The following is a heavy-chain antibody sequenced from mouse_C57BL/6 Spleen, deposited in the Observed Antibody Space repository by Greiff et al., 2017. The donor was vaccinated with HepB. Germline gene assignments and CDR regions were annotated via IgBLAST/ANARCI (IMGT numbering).Heavy chain of an antibody. V-gene: IGHV1-85*01. CDR3: ARLTGPLWYFDV. Sequence: VMLVESGPELVKPGASVKLSCKASGYTFTSYDINWVKQRPGQGLEWIGWIYPRVGSTKYNEKFKGKATLTVDTSSSTAYMELHSLTSEDSAVYFCARLTGPLWYFDVWGTGTTVTVSS. D-gene: IGHD4-1*01. CDR1: GYTFTSYD. CDR2: IYPRVGST. J-gene: IGHJ1*03.